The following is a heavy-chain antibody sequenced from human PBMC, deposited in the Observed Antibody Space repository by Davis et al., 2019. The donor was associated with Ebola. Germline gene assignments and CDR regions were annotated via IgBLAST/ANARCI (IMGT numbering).Heavy chain of an antibody. V-gene: IGHV3-30*18. J-gene: IGHJ4*02. CDR3: AKGGYYGSGYDWYYFDY. D-gene: IGHD3-10*01. CDR1: GFTFSNAW. CDR2: ISYDGSNK. Sequence: GGSLRLSCAASGFTFSNAWMSWVRQAPGKGLEWVAVISYDGSNKYYADSVKGRFTISRDNSKNTLYLQMNSLRAEDTAVYYCAKGGYYGSGYDWYYFDYWGQGTLVTVSS.